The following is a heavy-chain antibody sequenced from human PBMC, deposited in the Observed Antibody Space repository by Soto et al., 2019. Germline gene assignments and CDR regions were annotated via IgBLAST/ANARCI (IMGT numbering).Heavy chain of an antibody. D-gene: IGHD6-6*01. CDR2: IIPIFGTA. CDR1: GGTFSSYA. V-gene: IGHV1-69*06. CDR3: ARTGVSSSSVYYYYGMDV. J-gene: IGHJ6*02. Sequence: QVQLVQSGAEVKKPGSSVKFSCKASGGTFSSYAISWVRQAPGQGIAWMGGIIPIFGTANYAQKFQGRVTITADKSTSTAYRELSSLRSEDTAVYYCARTGVSSSSVYYYYGMDVWGQGTTVTVSS.